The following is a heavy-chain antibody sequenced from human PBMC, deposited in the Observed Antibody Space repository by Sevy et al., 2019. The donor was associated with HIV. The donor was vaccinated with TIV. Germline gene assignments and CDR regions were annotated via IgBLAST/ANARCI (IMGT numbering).Heavy chain of an antibody. CDR3: AKDFTGYNGMDV. CDR1: GITFTTSG. V-gene: IGHV3-30*18. CDR2: ISYDGRNK. Sequence: GGSLRLSCAVSGITFTTSGMHWVRQAPGKGLEWVAVISYDGRNKFYGDSVKGRFTISRDNSKNMLYLQVNSLTTEDKAVYYCAKDFTGYNGMDVWGQGTMVTVSS. D-gene: IGHD3-9*01. J-gene: IGHJ6*02.